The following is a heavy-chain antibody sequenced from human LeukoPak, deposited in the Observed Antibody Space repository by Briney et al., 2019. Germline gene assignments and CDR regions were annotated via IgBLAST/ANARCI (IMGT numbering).Heavy chain of an antibody. J-gene: IGHJ4*02. D-gene: IGHD2-2*01. CDR1: GYSFTSFW. CDR2: IFAADSDT. CDR3: ARSMGTSTSWYSIGPSDY. Sequence: GESLEISCKGSGYSFTSFWIAWVRPMPGKGLEWMGIIFAADSDTRYSPSFQGQVTISADKSINTAYLQWSSLKASDTAMHYCARSMGTSTSWYSIGPSDYWGQGTLVTVSS. V-gene: IGHV5-51*01.